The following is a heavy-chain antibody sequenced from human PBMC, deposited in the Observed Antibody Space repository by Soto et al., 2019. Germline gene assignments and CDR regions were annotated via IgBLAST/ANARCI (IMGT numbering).Heavy chain of an antibody. CDR1: GFTFSSYS. V-gene: IGHV3-48*02. CDR3: ARVHYYDSSGLFAPDFDY. J-gene: IGHJ4*02. CDR2: ISSSSSTV. Sequence: GGSLRLSCAASGFTFSSYSMNWVRQAPGKGLEWVSYISSSSSTVYYADSVKGRFTISRDNAKNSLYLQMNSLRDEDTAVYYCARVHYYDSSGLFAPDFDYWGQGTLVTVSS. D-gene: IGHD3-22*01.